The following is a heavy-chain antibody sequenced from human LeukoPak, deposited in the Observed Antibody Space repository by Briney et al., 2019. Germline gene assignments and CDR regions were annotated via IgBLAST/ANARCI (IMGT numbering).Heavy chain of an antibody. CDR1: GGSISSSSYY. V-gene: IGHV4-39*01. CDR3: ASQEYYYDSSGYANWFDP. D-gene: IGHD3-22*01. CDR2: IYYSGST. Sequence: PSETLSLTCTVSGGSISSSSYYWGWIRQPPGKGLEWIGSIYYSGSTYYNPSLKSRVTISVDTSKNQFSLKLSSVTAADTAVYYCASQEYYYDSSGYANWFDPWGQGTLVTVSP. J-gene: IGHJ5*02.